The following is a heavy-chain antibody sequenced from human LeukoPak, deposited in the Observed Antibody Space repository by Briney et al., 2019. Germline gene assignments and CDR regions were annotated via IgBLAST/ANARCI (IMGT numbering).Heavy chain of an antibody. J-gene: IGHJ4*02. CDR1: GGSISSGGYY. V-gene: IGHV4-31*03. Sequence: TLSLTCTVSGGSISSGGYYWSWIRQHPGKGLEWIGYIYYSGSTYYNPSFKSRVTISVDTSKNQFSLKLSSVTAADTAVYYCARSTPARYYDFWSGYYTDWGQGTLVTVSS. CDR3: ARSTPARYYDFWSGYYTD. CDR2: IYYSGST. D-gene: IGHD3-3*01.